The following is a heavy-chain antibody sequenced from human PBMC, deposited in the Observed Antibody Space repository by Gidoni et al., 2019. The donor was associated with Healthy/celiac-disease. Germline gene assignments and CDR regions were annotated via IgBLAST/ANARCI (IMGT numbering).Heavy chain of an antibody. CDR1: GGTFSSYA. CDR3: ARGPIVVVPAATVNYFDY. D-gene: IGHD2-2*01. Sequence: QVQLVQSGAEVKKPGSSVKVSCKASGGTFSSYAISWVRQAPGQGLEWMGGIIPIFGTANYAQKFQGRVTITADESTSTAYMELSSLRSEDTAVYCCARGPIVVVPAATVNYFDYWGQGTLVTVSS. CDR2: IIPIFGTA. V-gene: IGHV1-69*01. J-gene: IGHJ4*02.